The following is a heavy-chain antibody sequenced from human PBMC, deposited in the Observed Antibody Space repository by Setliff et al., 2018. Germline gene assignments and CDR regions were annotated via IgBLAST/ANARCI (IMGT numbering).Heavy chain of an antibody. V-gene: IGHV4-39*07. CDR2: INYYGSIFDDGTTYST. D-gene: IGHD6-6*01. Sequence: SSETLSLTCTVSGGSISNSTFYWGWIRQPPGKGLEWIGSINYYGSIFDDGTTYSTYYNPSLKSRATISIDTSKSQFSLKLSSMTAADTALYYCARNPDFLQYSFDLWGRGTQVTVSS. CDR3: ARNPDFLQYSFDL. CDR1: GGSISNSTFY. J-gene: IGHJ2*01.